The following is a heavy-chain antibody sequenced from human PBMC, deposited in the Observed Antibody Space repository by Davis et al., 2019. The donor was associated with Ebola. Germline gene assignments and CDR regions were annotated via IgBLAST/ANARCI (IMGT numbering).Heavy chain of an antibody. D-gene: IGHD2-2*02. CDR3: ARGGYCSSTSCYSPYYYYYYGMDV. CDR2: ISAYNGNT. Sequence: AASVKVSCKASGYTFTSYGISWVRQAPGQGLEWMGWISAYNGNTNYAQKLQGRVTMTTDTSTSTAYMELRSLRSDDTAVYYCARGGYCSSTSCYSPYYYYYYGMDVWGQGTTVTVSS. J-gene: IGHJ6*02. CDR1: GYTFTSYG. V-gene: IGHV1-18*01.